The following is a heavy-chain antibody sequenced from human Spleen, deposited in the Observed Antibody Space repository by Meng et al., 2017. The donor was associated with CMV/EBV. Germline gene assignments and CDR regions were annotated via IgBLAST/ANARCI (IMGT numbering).Heavy chain of an antibody. CDR2: IYYSGST. Sequence: QLQRTGLGPRLVKPSETLSLTCTVSGGSISSSSYYWGWIRQPPGKGLEWIGSIYYSGSTYYNPSLKSRVTISVDTSKNQFSLKLSSVTAADTAVYYCARIRGDTAMLFDYWGQGTLVTVAS. CDR1: GGSISSSSYY. J-gene: IGHJ4*02. CDR3: ARIRGDTAMLFDY. D-gene: IGHD5-18*01. V-gene: IGHV4-39*07.